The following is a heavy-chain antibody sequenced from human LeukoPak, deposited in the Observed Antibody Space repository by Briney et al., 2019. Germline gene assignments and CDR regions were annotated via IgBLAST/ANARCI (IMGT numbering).Heavy chain of an antibody. Sequence: SETLSLTCTVSGGSISSYYWSWIRQPAGKGLEWIGRIYTSGSTNYNPSLKSRVTVSVDTSKNQFSLKLSSVTAADTAVYYCASSYCGGDCSLVGSFDYWGQGTLVTVSS. CDR3: ASSYCGGDCSLVGSFDY. CDR1: GGSISSYY. V-gene: IGHV4-4*07. D-gene: IGHD2-21*02. CDR2: IYTSGST. J-gene: IGHJ4*02.